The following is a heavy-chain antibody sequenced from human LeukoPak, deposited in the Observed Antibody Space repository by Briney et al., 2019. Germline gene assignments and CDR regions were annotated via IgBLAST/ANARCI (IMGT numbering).Heavy chain of an antibody. V-gene: IGHV3-30*04. Sequence: GGSLRLSCAASGFTFSSYAMHWVRQAPGKGLEWVAVISYDGSNKYYADSVKGRFTISRDNSKNTLYLQMNSLRAEDTAVYYCARDELPFTYYYGSGSDWGQGTLVTVSS. J-gene: IGHJ4*02. D-gene: IGHD3-10*01. CDR1: GFTFSSYA. CDR2: ISYDGSNK. CDR3: ARDELPFTYYYGSGSD.